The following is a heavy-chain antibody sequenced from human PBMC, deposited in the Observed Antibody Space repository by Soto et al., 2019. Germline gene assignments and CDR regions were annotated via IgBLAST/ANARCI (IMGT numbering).Heavy chain of an antibody. Sequence: QGQLVQSGAEMKKPGSSGKVSGQSSGGTFNTYAMNWGRQAPGQGPEWMGDISPMFGAANYAPKFQGRVTITADESTGTSYMQLSSLTSEDTALYFCAREVQVHTPAFVYWGQGTLVTVSS. CDR3: AREVQVHTPAFVY. CDR2: ISPMFGAA. CDR1: GGTFNTYA. J-gene: IGHJ4*02. D-gene: IGHD3-10*01. V-gene: IGHV1-69*19.